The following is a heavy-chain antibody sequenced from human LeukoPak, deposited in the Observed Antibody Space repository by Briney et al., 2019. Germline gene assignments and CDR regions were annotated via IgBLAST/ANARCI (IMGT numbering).Heavy chain of an antibody. J-gene: IGHJ4*02. CDR3: ARQGRYCSSTSCYGFDY. V-gene: IGHV4-39*01. Sequence: SETLSLTCTVSGGSISSSSYYWGWIRQPPGKGLEWIGSIYYSRSTYYNPSLKSRVTISVDTSKNQFSLKLSSVTAADTAVYYCARQGRYCSSTSCYGFDYWGQGTLVTVSS. D-gene: IGHD2-2*01. CDR1: GGSISSSSYY. CDR2: IYYSRST.